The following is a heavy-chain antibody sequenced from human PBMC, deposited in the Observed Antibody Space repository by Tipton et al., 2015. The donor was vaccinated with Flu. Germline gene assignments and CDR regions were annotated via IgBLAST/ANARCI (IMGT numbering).Heavy chain of an antibody. CDR1: GGSVSSGSYH. V-gene: IGHV4-61*01. CDR2: IYDSGST. Sequence: TLSLTCNVSGGSVSSGSYHWSWIRQPPGKGLEWIGYIYDSGSTNYNPSLKSRVTISVDKSKNQFSLKLTSVTAADTAVYYCASSGYCSPTSCYHPYYYSYYGMNVWGQGTTVTVSS. J-gene: IGHJ6*02. CDR3: ASSGYCSPTSCYHPYYYSYYGMNV. D-gene: IGHD2-2*01.